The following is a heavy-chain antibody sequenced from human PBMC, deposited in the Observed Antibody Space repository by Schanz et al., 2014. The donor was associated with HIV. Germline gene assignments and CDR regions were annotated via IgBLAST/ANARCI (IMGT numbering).Heavy chain of an antibody. CDR2: IKEDGSEK. V-gene: IGHV3-7*01. Sequence: EVQLLEAGGGLVQPGGSLRLSCAASGFTFSSYGMHWVRQAPGKGLEWVANIKEDGSEKYHADSVKGRFTISRDNSKNTVYLQAKSLRPEDTAVYYCAKDRNQYDSRYIGKGNYYYYYGMDVWGQGTTVTVSS. CDR3: AKDRNQYDSRYIGKGNYYYYYGMDV. J-gene: IGHJ6*02. CDR1: GFTFSSYG. D-gene: IGHD3-22*01.